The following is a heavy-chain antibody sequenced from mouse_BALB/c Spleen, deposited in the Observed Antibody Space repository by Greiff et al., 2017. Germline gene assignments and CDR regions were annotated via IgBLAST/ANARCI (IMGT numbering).Heavy chain of an antibody. J-gene: IGHJ2*01. CDR2: ILPGSGST. CDR1: GYTFSSYW. Sequence: VQLQQSGAELMKPGASVKISCKATGYTFSSYWIEWVKQRPGHGLEWIGEILPGSGSTNYNEKFKGKATFTADTSSNTAYMQLSSLTSEDSAVYYCARSSYYRYDGLDYWGQGTTLTVSS. CDR3: ARSSYYRYDGLDY. V-gene: IGHV1-9*01. D-gene: IGHD2-14*01.